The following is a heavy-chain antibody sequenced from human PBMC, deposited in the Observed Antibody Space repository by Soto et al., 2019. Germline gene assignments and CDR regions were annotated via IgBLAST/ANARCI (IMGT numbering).Heavy chain of an antibody. CDR2: MNPNSGET. D-gene: IGHD2-15*01. CDR1: GYTFTDYD. V-gene: IGHV1-8*01. Sequence: QEQLVQSGAEVKKPGASVKVSCKTSGYTFTDYDINWVRQATGQGLEWIGWMNPNSGETGYAQKFKGRVTMTRSASISTAYLELSSLRSEDTAVYYCARVAVAARPRWYNWFDPWGQGTLVTVSS. J-gene: IGHJ5*02. CDR3: ARVAVAARPRWYNWFDP.